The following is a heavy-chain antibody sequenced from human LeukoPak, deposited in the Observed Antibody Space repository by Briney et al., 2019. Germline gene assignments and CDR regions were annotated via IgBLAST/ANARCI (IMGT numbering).Heavy chain of an antibody. V-gene: IGHV3-23*01. Sequence: GGSLRHSRAASGFNLSSHAMSWLRQARGKGLEWVSAINGSGGSTYYAASVKGRFTIYRDNSKHTLQLQMNSLRAENTAVYYCAKTGHAFAVWGQGTMVTVSS. CDR1: GFNLSSHA. CDR3: AKTGHAFAV. CDR2: INGSGGST. J-gene: IGHJ3*01.